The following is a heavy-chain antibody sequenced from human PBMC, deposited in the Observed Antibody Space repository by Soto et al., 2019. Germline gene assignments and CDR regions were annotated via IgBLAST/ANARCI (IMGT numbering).Heavy chain of an antibody. D-gene: IGHD6-19*01. CDR2: ISYDGSNK. CDR3: AKGGYSSGCLDY. V-gene: IGHV3-30*18. J-gene: IGHJ4*02. CDR1: GFTFSSYG. Sequence: QVQLVESGGGVVQPGRSQRLSCAASGFTFSSYGMHWVRQAPGKGLEWVAVISYDGSNKYYADSVKGRFTISRDNSKNTLYLQMNSLRAEDTAVYYCAKGGYSSGCLDYWGQGTLVTVSS.